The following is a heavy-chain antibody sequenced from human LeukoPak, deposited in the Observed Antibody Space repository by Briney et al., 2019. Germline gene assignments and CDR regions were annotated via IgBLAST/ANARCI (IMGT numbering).Heavy chain of an antibody. CDR3: ARAAAGTDYFDY. J-gene: IGHJ4*02. CDR2: IWYDGSNK. Sequence: GGSLRLYCAASGLTFSSYGMHWVRQAPGKGLEWVAVIWYDGSNKYYADSVKGRFTISRDNSKNTLYLQMNSLRAEDTAVYYCARAAAGTDYFDYWGQGTLVTVSS. CDR1: GLTFSSYG. V-gene: IGHV3-33*01. D-gene: IGHD6-13*01.